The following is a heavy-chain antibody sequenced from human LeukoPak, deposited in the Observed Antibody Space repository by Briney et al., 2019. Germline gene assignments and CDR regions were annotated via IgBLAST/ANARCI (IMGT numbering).Heavy chain of an antibody. CDR1: GGSISSSSYY. J-gene: IGHJ5*02. V-gene: IGHV4-39*01. CDR2: IYYSGST. D-gene: IGHD6-25*01. Sequence: SETLSLTCTVSGGSISSSSYYWGWIRQPPGKGLEWIGSIYYSGSTYYNPSLKSRVTISVDTSKNQFSLKLSSVTAADTAVYYCAFEEQRHFSIDNNWFDPWGQGTLVTVSS. CDR3: AFEEQRHFSIDNNWFDP.